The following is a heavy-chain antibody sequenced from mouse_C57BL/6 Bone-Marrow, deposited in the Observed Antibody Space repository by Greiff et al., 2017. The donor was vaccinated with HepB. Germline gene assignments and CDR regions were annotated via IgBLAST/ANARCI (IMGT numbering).Heavy chain of an antibody. V-gene: IGHV1-50*01. CDR2: IDPSDSYT. CDR1: GYTFTSYW. J-gene: IGHJ3*01. Sequence: QVQLQQPGAELVKPGASVKLSCKASGYTFTSYWMQWVKQRPRQGLEWIGEIDPSDSYTNYNQKFKGKATLTVDTSSSTAYMQLSSLTSEDSAVYYCARSSYKGFAYWGQGTLVTVSA. D-gene: IGHD1-3*01. CDR3: ARSSYKGFAY.